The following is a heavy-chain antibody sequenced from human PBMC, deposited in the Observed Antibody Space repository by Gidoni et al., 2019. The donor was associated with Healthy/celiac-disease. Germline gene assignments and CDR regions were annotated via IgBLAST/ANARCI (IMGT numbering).Heavy chain of an antibody. CDR2: ISGSGGST. J-gene: IGHJ4*02. CDR1: GFTFSSYA. V-gene: IGHV3-23*01. D-gene: IGHD1-26*01. CDR3: AKDGEWEPIAYFDY. Sequence: EVQLLESGGGLVQPGGSLKLSCAASGFTFSSYAMSWVRQAPGKGLEWGSAISGSGGSTYYADSVKGRFTISRDNSKNTLYLQMNSLRAEDTAVYYCAKDGEWEPIAYFDYWGQGTLVTVSS.